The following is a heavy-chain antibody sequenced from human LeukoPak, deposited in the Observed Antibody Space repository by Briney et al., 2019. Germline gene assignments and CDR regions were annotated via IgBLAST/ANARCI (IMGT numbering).Heavy chain of an antibody. CDR1: GYTFTSYY. CDR2: INPSGGST. Sequence: ASVKVSCKASGYTFTSYYMHWVRQAPGQGLEWMGIINPSGGSTSYAQKFQGRVTMTRDIPTSTVYMELSSLRSEDTAVYSCARDQAWDTHYYYYYMDVWGKGTTVTVSS. CDR3: ARDQAWDTHYYYYYMDV. V-gene: IGHV1-46*01. J-gene: IGHJ6*03. D-gene: IGHD1-26*01.